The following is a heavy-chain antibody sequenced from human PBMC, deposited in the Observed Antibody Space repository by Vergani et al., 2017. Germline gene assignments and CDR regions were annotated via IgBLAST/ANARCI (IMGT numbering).Heavy chain of an antibody. J-gene: IGHJ4*02. CDR3: AKEEDDCLTGFSLSYFDY. CDR2: ISGSGGST. CDR1: GFTFSSHA. V-gene: IGHV3-23*01. Sequence: EVQLLESGGGLVQPGGSLRLSCAASGFTFSSHAMSWVRQAPGEGLEWVSAISGSGGSTYYADSVKGRFTISRDNSKNTLYLQMNSLRAEDTAVYYCAKEEDDCLTGFSLSYFDYWGQGTLVTVSS. D-gene: IGHD3-9*01.